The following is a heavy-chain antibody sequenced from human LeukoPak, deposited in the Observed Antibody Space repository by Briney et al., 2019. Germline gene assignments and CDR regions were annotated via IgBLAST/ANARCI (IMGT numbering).Heavy chain of an antibody. J-gene: IGHJ5*02. CDR2: FDPEDGET. D-gene: IGHD5-12*01. Sequence: ASVKVSCKVSGYTLTELSMHWVRQAPGKGPEWMGGFDPEDGETIYAQKFQGRVTMTEDTSTDTAYMELSSLRSEDTAVYYCATVHYSGYDYDWFDPWGQGTLVTVSS. CDR1: GYTLTELS. V-gene: IGHV1-24*01. CDR3: ATVHYSGYDYDWFDP.